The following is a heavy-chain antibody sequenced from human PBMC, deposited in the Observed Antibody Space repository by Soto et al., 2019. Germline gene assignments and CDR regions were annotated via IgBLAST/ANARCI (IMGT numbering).Heavy chain of an antibody. Sequence: EMQLVGTGGDLIQPGGSLRLSCAASGFTVSGNYMSWVRQAPGKGLEWVSVIYSGGSTYYADSVKGRFTISRDNSKNTLYLQMNSLRADDTAVYYCARDGGLAEDGMDVWGQGTTVTVSS. CDR3: ARDGGLAEDGMDV. V-gene: IGHV3-53*02. CDR2: IYSGGST. J-gene: IGHJ6*02. D-gene: IGHD3-10*01. CDR1: GFTVSGNY.